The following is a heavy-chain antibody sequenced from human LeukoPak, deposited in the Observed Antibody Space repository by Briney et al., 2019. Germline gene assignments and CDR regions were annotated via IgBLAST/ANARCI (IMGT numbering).Heavy chain of an antibody. D-gene: IGHD3-10*01. J-gene: IGHJ4*02. CDR3: ADQGMVRGVKGTFDY. CDR2: ISGSGGST. V-gene: IGHV3-23*01. CDR1: GFTFSSYA. Sequence: GGSLRLSCAASGFTFSSYAMSWVRQAPGKGLEWVSAISGSGGSTYYADSVKGRFTISRDNSKNTLYLQMNSLRAEDTAVYYCADQGMVRGVKGTFDYWGQGTLVTVSS.